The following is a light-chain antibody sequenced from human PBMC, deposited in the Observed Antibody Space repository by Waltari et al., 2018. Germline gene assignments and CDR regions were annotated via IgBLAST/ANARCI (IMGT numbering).Light chain of an antibody. J-gene: IGKJ2*01. CDR1: QSVSSN. Sequence: EIVMTQSPATLSASPGERATLSCRASQSVSSNLAWYQQKPGQAPRLLIYGASTRATGIPARFSGSGSGTEFTLTISSLQYEDFAVYYCQQYNNWPPYTFGQGTKLEIK. CDR2: GAS. V-gene: IGKV3-15*01. CDR3: QQYNNWPPYT.